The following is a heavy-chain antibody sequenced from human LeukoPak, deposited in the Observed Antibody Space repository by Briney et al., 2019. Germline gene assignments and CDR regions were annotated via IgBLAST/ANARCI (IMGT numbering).Heavy chain of an antibody. D-gene: IGHD6-19*01. J-gene: IGHJ4*02. CDR2: ISGDGGSA. CDR3: AKDIGSSGWYQY. V-gene: IGHV3-43*02. Sequence: AGGSLRLSCAASGFTFDDYVMHWVRQAPGKGLEWVSLISGDGGSAYYGDSVEGRFTISRDNSKNSLYLQMNSLRTEDTALYYCAKDIGSSGWYQYWGQGTLVTVSS. CDR1: GFTFDDYV.